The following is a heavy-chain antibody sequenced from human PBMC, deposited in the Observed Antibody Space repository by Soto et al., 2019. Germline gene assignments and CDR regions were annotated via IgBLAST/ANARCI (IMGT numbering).Heavy chain of an antibody. CDR2: ISGGGGNT. Sequence: EVQLLESGGGLVQPGGSLRLSCAASGFTFSNYAMSWVRQTPGKGLAWVSTISGGGGNTYYPDSVKGRFTISRDNSKDTVSLQMNSLRAEDTAIYYCAKESLGRGAGYWCHVALVTVTS. CDR1: GFTFSNYA. CDR3: AKESLGRGAGY. V-gene: IGHV3-23*01. J-gene: IGHJ4*01.